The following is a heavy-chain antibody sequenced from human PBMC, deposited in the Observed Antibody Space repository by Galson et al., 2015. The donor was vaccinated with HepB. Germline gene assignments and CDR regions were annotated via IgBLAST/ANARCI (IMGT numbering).Heavy chain of an antibody. Sequence: SLRLSCAASGFTFSSYPMNWVRQAPGKGLEWVSYISSGSSTIYYADSVKGRFTISRDNAKNSLYLQMNSLRAEDTAVYYCARGGPGHTLDYWGQGTLVTVSS. D-gene: IGHD2/OR15-2a*01. J-gene: IGHJ4*02. CDR2: ISSGSSTI. CDR1: GFTFSSYP. V-gene: IGHV3-48*04. CDR3: ARGGPGHTLDY.